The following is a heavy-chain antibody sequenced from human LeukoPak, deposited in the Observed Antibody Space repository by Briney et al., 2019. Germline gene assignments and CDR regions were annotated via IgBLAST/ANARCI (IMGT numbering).Heavy chain of an antibody. V-gene: IGHV3-21*01. CDR2: ISSSSSYI. CDR1: GFTFSSYS. J-gene: IGHJ4*02. CDR3: ARGAVAALGGFDY. D-gene: IGHD3-16*01. Sequence: SGGSLRLSCAASGFTFSSYSMNWVRQAPGKGLEWVSSISSSSSYIYYADSVKGRFTISRDNAKNSLYLQMNSLRAEDTAVYYCARGAVAALGGFDYWGQGTLVTVSS.